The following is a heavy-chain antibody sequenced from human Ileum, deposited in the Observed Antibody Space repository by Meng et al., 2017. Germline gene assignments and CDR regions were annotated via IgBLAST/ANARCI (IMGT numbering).Heavy chain of an antibody. Sequence: GESLKISCAASGFTFSKVWMSWVRQAPGKGLDWVGRIKSKSDGGTTDYAAPVKGRFTISRDDSKNMMFLQMNSLKSEDTAVYYCTTLTEDDYDRRGYYSEPYTDQWGQGTLVTVSS. V-gene: IGHV3-15*01. CDR2: IKSKSDGGTT. CDR1: GFTFSKVW. J-gene: IGHJ4*02. CDR3: TTLTEDDYDRRGYYSEPYTDQ. D-gene: IGHD3-22*01.